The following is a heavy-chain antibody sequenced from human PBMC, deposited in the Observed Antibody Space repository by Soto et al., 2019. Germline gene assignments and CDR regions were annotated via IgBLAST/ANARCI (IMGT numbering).Heavy chain of an antibody. D-gene: IGHD6-13*01. Sequence: GESLKISCKGSGYSFTSYWISWVRQMPGKGLEWMGRIDPSDSYTNYSPSFQGHVTISADKSISTAYLQWSSLKASDNAMYYCARLGVAAAGTRYYYYGMDVWGQGTTVTVSS. V-gene: IGHV5-10-1*01. CDR2: IDPSDSYT. CDR3: ARLGVAAAGTRYYYYGMDV. CDR1: GYSFTSYW. J-gene: IGHJ6*02.